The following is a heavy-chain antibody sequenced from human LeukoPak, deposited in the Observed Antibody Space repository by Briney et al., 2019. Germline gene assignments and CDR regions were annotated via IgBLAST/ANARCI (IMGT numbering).Heavy chain of an antibody. CDR3: ARDSSSFNPRSRNSPLHWFDP. D-gene: IGHD6-6*01. J-gene: IGHJ5*02. V-gene: IGHV4-4*07. CDR1: GGSISSYY. CDR2: IYTSGST. Sequence: PSETLSLTCTVSGGSISSYYWSWIRQPAGKGLEWIGRIYTSGSTNYNPSLKSRVTMSVDTSKNQFYLKLSSVTAADTAVYYCARDSSSFNPRSRNSPLHWFDPWGQGTLVTVSS.